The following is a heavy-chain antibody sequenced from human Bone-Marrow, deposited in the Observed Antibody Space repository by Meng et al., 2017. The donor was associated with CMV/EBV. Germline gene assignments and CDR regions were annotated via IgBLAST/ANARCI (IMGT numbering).Heavy chain of an antibody. CDR2: IYYSGST. V-gene: IGHV4-39*01. Sequence: GSLRLSCTVSGGSISSSSYYWGWIRQPPGKGLEWIGSIYYSGSTYYNPSLKSRVTISVDTSKNQFSLKLSSVTAADTAVYYCARLGEGPAALHYYYGMDVWGRGTTVTVSS. CDR1: GGSISSSSYY. J-gene: IGHJ6*02. D-gene: IGHD2-2*01. CDR3: ARLGEGPAALHYYYGMDV.